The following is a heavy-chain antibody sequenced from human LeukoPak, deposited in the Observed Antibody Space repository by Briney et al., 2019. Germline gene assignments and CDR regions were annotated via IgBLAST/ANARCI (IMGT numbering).Heavy chain of an antibody. D-gene: IGHD6-6*01. Sequence: GGSLRLSCATSGFTFKTYWMSWVRQAPGKGLEWVANIKQDGTVKYYVDSVKGRFTISRDNADYSLYLQMSSLRADDTAVYYCARGDGSSSGLYFDSWGQGTLVTVSS. CDR3: ARGDGSSSGLYFDS. J-gene: IGHJ4*02. CDR2: IKQDGTVK. CDR1: GFTFKTYW. V-gene: IGHV3-7*01.